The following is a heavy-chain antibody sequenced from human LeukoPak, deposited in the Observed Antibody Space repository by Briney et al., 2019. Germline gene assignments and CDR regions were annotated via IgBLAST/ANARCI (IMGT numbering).Heavy chain of an antibody. CDR1: GFTFSGYA. CDR3: VKDSHFAMACSGGSCSFDC. D-gene: IGHD2-15*01. CDR2: ISSNGGST. V-gene: IGHV3-64D*06. J-gene: IGHJ4*02. Sequence: GGSLRLSCSASGFTFSGYAMHWVRQAPGKGLEYVSGISSNGGSTYYADSVKGRFTISRDNSKSTLCLQMSSLRAEDTAVYYCVKDSHFAMACSGGSCSFDCWGQGTLVTVSS.